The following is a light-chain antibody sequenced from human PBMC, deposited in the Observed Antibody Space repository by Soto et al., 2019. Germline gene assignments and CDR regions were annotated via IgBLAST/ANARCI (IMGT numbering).Light chain of an antibody. Sequence: DIQMTQSPSSLSASVGDRVTITCRASQGINNDLAWYQQKPGKVPKLLINAASTLQSGVPSRISGSGSGTDFTLTISSLQPEDVATYYCQKYNSAPQTFGQGTKVEIK. CDR3: QKYNSAPQT. CDR2: AAS. CDR1: QGINND. J-gene: IGKJ1*01. V-gene: IGKV1-27*01.